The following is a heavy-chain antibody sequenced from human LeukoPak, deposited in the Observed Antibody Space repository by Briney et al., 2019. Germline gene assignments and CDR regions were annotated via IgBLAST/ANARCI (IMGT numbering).Heavy chain of an antibody. D-gene: IGHD3-3*01. CDR1: GFTFSSYA. Sequence: GGSLRLSCAASGFTFSSYAMSWVRQAPGKGLEWVSAISGSGGSTYYADSVKGRFTTSRDNSKNTLYLQMNSLRAEDTAVYYCAKDQVILGAFDYWGQGTLVTVSS. CDR2: ISGSGGST. V-gene: IGHV3-23*01. CDR3: AKDQVILGAFDY. J-gene: IGHJ4*02.